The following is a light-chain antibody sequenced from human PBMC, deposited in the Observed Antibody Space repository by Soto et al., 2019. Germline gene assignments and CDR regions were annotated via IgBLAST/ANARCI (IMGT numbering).Light chain of an antibody. Sequence: SLRTPPPSVCAAPGQKVTISCSGSSSNILGNSVSWYQQLPGTAPKLLIYDDNKRPSGIPDRFSGSKSGTSATLGITGFQTGDEADYYCGSWDSSLSAYVFGTGTKVTVL. CDR2: DDN. J-gene: IGLJ1*01. CDR3: GSWDSSLSAYV. CDR1: SSNILGNS. V-gene: IGLV1-51*01.